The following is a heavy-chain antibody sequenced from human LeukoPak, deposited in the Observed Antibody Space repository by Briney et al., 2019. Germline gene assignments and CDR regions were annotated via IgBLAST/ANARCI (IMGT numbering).Heavy chain of an antibody. CDR3: AREGEYYDYVWGSYRPPYYFDY. CDR1: GFTFSSYA. CDR2: ISYDGSNK. V-gene: IGHV3-30-3*01. D-gene: IGHD3-16*02. Sequence: GGSLRLSCAASGFTFSSYAMHWVRQAPGKGLEWVAVISYDGSNKYYADSVKGRFTISRDNSKNTLYLQMNSLRAEDTAVYYCAREGEYYDYVWGSYRPPYYFDYWGQGTLVTVSS. J-gene: IGHJ4*02.